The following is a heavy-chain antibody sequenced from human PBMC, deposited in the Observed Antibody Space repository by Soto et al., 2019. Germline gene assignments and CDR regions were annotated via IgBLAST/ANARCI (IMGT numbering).Heavy chain of an antibody. CDR2: INPPNGNT. CDR1: GFTFRDTF. CDR3: AGGRVGVGPRTHDAFEA. D-gene: IGHD1-26*01. Sequence: QVQLVQSGAEVKQPGASVNISCQASGFTFRDTFINWVRQSPGQRLEWMGWINPPNGNTRYSESFQGRVTISSLSTASRAYVAQRDLTSEDTAVDYYAGGRVGVGPRTHDAFEAWCQGTMITVSS. J-gene: IGHJ3*01. V-gene: IGHV1-3*03.